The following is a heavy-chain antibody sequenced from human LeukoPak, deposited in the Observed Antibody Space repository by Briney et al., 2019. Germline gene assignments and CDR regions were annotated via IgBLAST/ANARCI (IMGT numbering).Heavy chain of an antibody. CDR1: GFTFSSYA. V-gene: IGHV3-23*01. Sequence: GGSLRHSCAASGFTFSSYAMSWVRQAPGKGLEWVSAISGSGGSTYYADSVKGRFTISRDNSKNTLYLQMNSLRAEDTAVYYCAKVADPIQLWAYFDYWGQGTLVTVSS. CDR3: AKVADPIQLWAYFDY. D-gene: IGHD5-18*01. CDR2: ISGSGGST. J-gene: IGHJ4*02.